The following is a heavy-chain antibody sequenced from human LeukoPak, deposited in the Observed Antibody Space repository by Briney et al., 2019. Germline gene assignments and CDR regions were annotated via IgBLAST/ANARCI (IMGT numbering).Heavy chain of an antibody. V-gene: IGHV1-69*13. CDR1: GGTLSSYA. J-gene: IGHJ4*02. CDR2: IIPIFGTA. D-gene: IGHD4-23*01. CDR3: ARALPISDYGGNSGLFDY. Sequence: GASVKVSRKASGGTLSSYAISWVRQAPGHGLEWMGGIIPIFGTANNAQRFQGRVTITADESTSTAYLELNSLRSEDTAVYYCARALPISDYGGNSGLFDYWGQGTLVTVSS.